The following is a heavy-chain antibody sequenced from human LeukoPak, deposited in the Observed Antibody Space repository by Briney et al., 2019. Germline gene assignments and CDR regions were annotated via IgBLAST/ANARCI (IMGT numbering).Heavy chain of an antibody. CDR1: GGSISSSSYY. CDR2: IYYSGST. V-gene: IGHV4-39*01. CDR3: ARVGSYGMGYHYGMDV. J-gene: IGHJ6*02. D-gene: IGHD3-16*01. Sequence: SETLSLTCTVSGGSISSSSYYWGWIRQPPGKGLEWIGGIYYSGSTYYNPSLKSRVTISVDTSKNQFSLKLSSVTAADTAVYYCARVGSYGMGYHYGMDVWGQGTTVTVSS.